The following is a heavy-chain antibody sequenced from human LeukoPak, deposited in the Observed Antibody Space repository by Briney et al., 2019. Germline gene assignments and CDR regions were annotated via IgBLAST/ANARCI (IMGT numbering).Heavy chain of an antibody. V-gene: IGHV1-69*13. Sequence: ASVKVSCKASGGTFSSYAISWVRQAPGQGLEWMGGIIPIFGTANYAQKFQGRVTITADGSTSTAYMELSSLRSEDTAVYYCARGTYYYDSSGYFFWGDAFDIWGQGTMVTVSS. J-gene: IGHJ3*02. CDR1: GGTFSSYA. CDR2: IIPIFGTA. D-gene: IGHD3-22*01. CDR3: ARGTYYYDSSGYFFWGDAFDI.